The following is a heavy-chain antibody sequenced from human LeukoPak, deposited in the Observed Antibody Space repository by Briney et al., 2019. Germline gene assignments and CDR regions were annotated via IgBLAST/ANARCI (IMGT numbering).Heavy chain of an antibody. J-gene: IGHJ4*02. V-gene: IGHV3-48*01. CDR3: ARDYSYSFDQ. D-gene: IGHD5-18*01. CDR2: ISSSSSAI. Sequence: GGSLRLSCAASGFTFSSYHMNWVRQAPGKGLEWVSYISSSSSAIYYADSVRGRFTISRDNAKKSLYLQMSSRRAEDTAVYYCARDYSYSFDQWGQGTLVTVSS. CDR1: GFTFSSYH.